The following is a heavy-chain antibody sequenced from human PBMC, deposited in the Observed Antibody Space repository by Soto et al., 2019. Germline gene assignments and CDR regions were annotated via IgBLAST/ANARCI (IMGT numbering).Heavy chain of an antibody. J-gene: IGHJ4*02. CDR1: SGSIRSSTFY. CDR3: ARPAGGSYSYFDN. Sequence: KASETLSLTCTVSSGSIRSSTFYWGWIRQPPGKGLEWIGSISYSGRTYYNPSLNSRVTISVDTSKNQFSLKLSSVTAADTAVYYCARPAGGSYSYFDNWGQGTLVTVSS. D-gene: IGHD1-26*01. V-gene: IGHV4-39*01. CDR2: ISYSGRT.